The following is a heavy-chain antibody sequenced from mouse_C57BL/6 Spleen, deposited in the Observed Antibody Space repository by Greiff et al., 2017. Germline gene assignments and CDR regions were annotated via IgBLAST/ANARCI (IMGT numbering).Heavy chain of an antibody. V-gene: IGHV14-2*01. CDR1: GFNIKDYY. J-gene: IGHJ4*01. D-gene: IGHD2-1*01. CDR2: IDPEDGET. CDR3: DKGPLSYGNYDYAMDY. Sequence: EVQLQESGAELVKPGASVKLSCTASGFNIKDYYMHWVKQRTEQGLEWIGRIDPEDGETKYAPKFQGKATITADTSSNTAYLQLSSLTSEDTAVYYCDKGPLSYGNYDYAMDYWGQGTSVTVSS.